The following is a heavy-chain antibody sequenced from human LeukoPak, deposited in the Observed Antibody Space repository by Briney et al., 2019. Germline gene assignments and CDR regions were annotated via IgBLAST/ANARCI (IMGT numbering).Heavy chain of an antibody. D-gene: IGHD3-10*01. J-gene: IGHJ4*02. V-gene: IGHV1-2*02. CDR2: INPNSGGT. CDR3: ARSLGFGELLGDESRVFDY. CDR1: GYTFTGYY. Sequence: GASVKVSCKASGYTFTGYYMHWVRQAPGQGLEWMGWINPNSGGTNYAQKFQGRVTMTRDTSISTAYMELSRLRSDDTAVYYCARSLGFGELLGDESRVFDYWGQGTLVTVSS.